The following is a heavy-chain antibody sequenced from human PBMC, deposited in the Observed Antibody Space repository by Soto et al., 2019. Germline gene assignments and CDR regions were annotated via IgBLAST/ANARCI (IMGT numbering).Heavy chain of an antibody. Sequence: GGSLRLSCAASGFTFSSYGMHWVRQAPGKGLEWVAVISCDGSNKYYADSEKGRFTISRDNSKNTLYLQMNSLRAEDKAVYYCAKDLYDILTGYHFDYWGQGTLVTVSS. J-gene: IGHJ4*02. CDR2: ISCDGSNK. CDR1: GFTFSSYG. V-gene: IGHV3-30*18. D-gene: IGHD3-9*01. CDR3: AKDLYDILTGYHFDY.